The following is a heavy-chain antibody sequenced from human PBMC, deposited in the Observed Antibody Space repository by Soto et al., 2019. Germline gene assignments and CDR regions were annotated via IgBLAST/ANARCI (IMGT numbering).Heavy chain of an antibody. CDR3: ARDIAMDIVVEVSVTARGY. Sequence: ASVKVSCKASGYTFTGYYIHWVRQAPLQVLEWMGWINPNSGGTNYAQKLQGRVTMTRDPSISTAYMELIRLRSDDTAVYYCARDIAMDIVVEVSVTARGYWG. J-gene: IGHJ4*01. V-gene: IGHV1-2*02. D-gene: IGHD2-2*03. CDR1: GYTFTGYY. CDR2: INPNSGGT.